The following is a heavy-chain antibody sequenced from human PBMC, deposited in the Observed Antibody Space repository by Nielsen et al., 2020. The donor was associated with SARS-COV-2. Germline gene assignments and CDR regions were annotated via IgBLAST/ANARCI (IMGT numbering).Heavy chain of an antibody. CDR1: GFRFRGYG. V-gene: IGHV3-30*12. D-gene: IGHD1-26*01. J-gene: IGHJ4*02. CDR3: SREGDSPHLDV. CDR2: ISYDGSFD. Sequence: GESLKISCATSGFRFRGYGMHWVRPAPGKGLEWVAVISYDGSFDKYGGAVKGRFTISRDNSKNTLYLQMDNLRVEDTAVYYCSREGDSPHLDVWGQGALVTVSS.